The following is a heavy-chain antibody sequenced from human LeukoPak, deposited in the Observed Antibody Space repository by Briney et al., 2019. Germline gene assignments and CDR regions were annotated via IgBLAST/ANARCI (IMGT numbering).Heavy chain of an antibody. D-gene: IGHD6-13*01. CDR2: IKQDGSEK. CDR3: ARDRMYSHTPNFVY. V-gene: IGHV3-7*01. J-gene: IGHJ4*02. CDR1: GFTFSGSA. Sequence: PGGSLRLSCAASGFTFSGSAMHWVRQAPGKGLEWVANIKQDGSEKYYVDSVKDRFTISRDNAKKSMYLQMNSLRAEDTAVYYCARDRMYSHTPNFVYWGQGTLVTVSS.